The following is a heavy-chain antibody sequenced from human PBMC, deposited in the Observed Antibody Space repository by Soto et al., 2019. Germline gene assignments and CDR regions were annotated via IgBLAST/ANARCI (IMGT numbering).Heavy chain of an antibody. V-gene: IGHV3-30*03. Sequence: PGGSLRLSSAASGFKFSSYGMHWVRQAPGKGLEWVAVISYDGSNKYYADPVKGRFTISRDNSKNTLYLQMNSLRAEDTAVYYCARDDSKRIAVAGTRYFQHWGQGTLVTVSS. D-gene: IGHD6-19*01. CDR1: GFKFSSYG. J-gene: IGHJ1*01. CDR3: ARDDSKRIAVAGTRYFQH. CDR2: ISYDGSNK.